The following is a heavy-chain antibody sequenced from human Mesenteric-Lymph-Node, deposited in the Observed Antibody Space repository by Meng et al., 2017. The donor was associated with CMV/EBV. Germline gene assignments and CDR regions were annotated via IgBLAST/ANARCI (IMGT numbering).Heavy chain of an antibody. V-gene: IGHV1-69*06. CDR2: IIPIFGTA. Sequence: CKASGGTFSSYAISWGRQATGQGLGWMGGIIPIFGTANYAQKFQGRVTITADKSTSTAYMELSSLRSEDTAVYYCARVQLELYYFDYWGQGTLVTVSS. CDR3: ARVQLELYYFDY. D-gene: IGHD1-1*01. CDR1: GGTFSSYA. J-gene: IGHJ4*02.